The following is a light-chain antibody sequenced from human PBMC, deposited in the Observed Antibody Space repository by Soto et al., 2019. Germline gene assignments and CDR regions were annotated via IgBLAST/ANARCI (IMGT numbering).Light chain of an antibody. CDR1: SSDVGSYNL. J-gene: IGLJ2*01. V-gene: IGLV2-23*03. CDR2: EGS. CDR3: CSYAGSSTFAV. Sequence: QSALTQPASVSGSPGQSITISCTGTSSDVGSYNLVSWYQQHPGKAPKLMIYEGSKRPSGVSNRFSGSKSGNTASLTISGLQAEVEADYYCCSYAGSSTFAVFGGGTKVTVL.